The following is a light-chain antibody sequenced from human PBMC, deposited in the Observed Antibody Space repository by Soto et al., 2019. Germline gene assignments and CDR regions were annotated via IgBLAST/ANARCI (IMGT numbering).Light chain of an antibody. J-gene: IGKJ4*01. CDR1: LSVSSN. V-gene: IGKV3-15*01. CDR3: QQYDNWPSLT. CDR2: GVS. Sequence: EIVMTQSPATLSVSPGERATLACRASLSVSSNLAWYQQKPGQAPRLLIYGVSTRATGIPARFSGSGYGTEFTLTISSLQSEDLAVYHCQQYDNWPSLTFGGGTKVEIK.